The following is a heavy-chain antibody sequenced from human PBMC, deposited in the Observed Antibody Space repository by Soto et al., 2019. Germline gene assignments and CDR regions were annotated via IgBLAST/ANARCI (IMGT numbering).Heavy chain of an antibody. CDR3: ARQSRSGQSPYYFYGVDV. V-gene: IGHV4-59*08. Sequence: QVQLQESGPGLVKPSETLSLTCSVSGGSISSDYWSWIRQPPGKGLEWIGYIYYNGSTNYHPSLKSRVSMSRDTSKNQFSLKVRSVPAADTAVYYCARQSRSGQSPYYFYGVDVWGQGTTVTVSS. CDR2: IYYNGST. CDR1: GGSISSDY. J-gene: IGHJ6*02. D-gene: IGHD3-10*01.